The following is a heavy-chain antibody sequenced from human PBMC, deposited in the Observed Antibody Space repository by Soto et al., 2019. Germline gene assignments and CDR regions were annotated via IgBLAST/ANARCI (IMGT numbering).Heavy chain of an antibody. CDR2: IYHSGST. D-gene: IGHD2-15*01. V-gene: IGHV4-30-2*01. CDR1: GVSISSRGYS. Sequence: SDPLSLTGAVSGVSISSRGYSWSWIRQPPGKGLEWIGYIYHSGSTYYNPSLKSRVTISVDRSKNQFSLKLSSVTAADTAVYYCATGSGHKGPLDYWGQGTLVNVSS. CDR3: ATGSGHKGPLDY. J-gene: IGHJ4*02.